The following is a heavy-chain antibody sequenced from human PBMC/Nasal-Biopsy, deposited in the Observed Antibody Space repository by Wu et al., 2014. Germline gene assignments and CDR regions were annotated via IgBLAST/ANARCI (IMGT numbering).Heavy chain of an antibody. CDR3: ARIFRGWDSSGFAHTWHAFNV. CDR1: GFSLNTNGLS. V-gene: IGHV2-70*11. Sequence: ALVKPTQTLTLTCTFSGFSLNTNGLSVSWIRQPPGKALEWLARIDWDDDKYYSPSLKTRLTISKDSSNNRVVLTMTNMDPEDTATYYCARIFRGWDSSGFAHTWHAFNVWGPRDNGHRLL. D-gene: IGHD3-22*01. CDR2: IDWDDDK. J-gene: IGHJ3*01.